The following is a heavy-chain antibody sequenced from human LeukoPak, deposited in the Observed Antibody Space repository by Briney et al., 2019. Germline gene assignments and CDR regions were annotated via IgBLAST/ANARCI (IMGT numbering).Heavy chain of an antibody. CDR1: GFTFSTYC. CDR2: IWYAGSKE. Sequence: PGMSLRLFRAASGFTFSTYCMHSIRQAPGRGLVWVAIIWYAGSKEDYAESVQCRFSISKDNSQNILHLQMTSLRAEDSAVYYCARDIGTEGNKYLDYWGQGTLVTVSS. V-gene: IGHV3-33*01. CDR3: ARDIGTEGNKYLDY. D-gene: IGHD2/OR15-2a*01. J-gene: IGHJ4*02.